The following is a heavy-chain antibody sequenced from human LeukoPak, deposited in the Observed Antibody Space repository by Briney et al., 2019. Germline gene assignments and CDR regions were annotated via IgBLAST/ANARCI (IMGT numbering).Heavy chain of an antibody. V-gene: IGHV1-2*02. Sequence: ASVTVSCKASGYTFTGYYMHWVRQAPGQGLEWMGWINPNSGGTNYAQKFQGRVTMTRDTSISTAYMELSRLRSDDTAVYYCARRLSRIAAAGTTVDYWGQGTLVTVSS. J-gene: IGHJ4*02. CDR1: GYTFTGYY. CDR2: INPNSGGT. D-gene: IGHD6-13*01. CDR3: ARRLSRIAAAGTTVDY.